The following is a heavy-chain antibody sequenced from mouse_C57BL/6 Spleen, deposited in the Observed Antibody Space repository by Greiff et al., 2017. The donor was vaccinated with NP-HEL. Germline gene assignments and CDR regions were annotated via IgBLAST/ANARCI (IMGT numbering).Heavy chain of an antibody. CDR2: IYPGDGDT. J-gene: IGHJ1*03. V-gene: IGHV1-82*01. CDR1: GYAFSSSW. CDR3: ARDYGSSYRYFDV. D-gene: IGHD1-1*01. Sequence: LQESGPELVKPGASVKISCKASGYAFSSSWMNWVKQRPGTGLEWIGRIYPGDGDTNYNGKFKGKATLTADKSSSTAYMQLSSLTSEDSAVYFCARDYGSSYRYFDVWGTGTTVTVSS.